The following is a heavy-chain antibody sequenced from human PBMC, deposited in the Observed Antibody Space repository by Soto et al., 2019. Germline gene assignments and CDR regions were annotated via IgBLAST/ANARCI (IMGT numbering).Heavy chain of an antibody. Sequence: SMKVSRKASGSTFSSYNISRGRQAPGQRLEWMGRIIPILGIANYAQKFQGRVTITADKSTSTAYMELSSLRSEDTAVYYCARAGGYSRTSTHPRAYDMDVWGQGTTVTVSS. J-gene: IGHJ6*02. CDR3: ARAGGYSRTSTHPRAYDMDV. V-gene: IGHV1-69*02. CDR1: GSTFSSYN. D-gene: IGHD6-13*01. CDR2: IIPILGIA.